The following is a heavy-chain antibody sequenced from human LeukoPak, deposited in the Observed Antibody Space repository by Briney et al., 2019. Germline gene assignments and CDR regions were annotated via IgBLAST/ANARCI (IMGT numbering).Heavy chain of an antibody. Sequence: PGGSLTHSCAASGFSFSSYSMNWVRQAPGKGLEWISYISHSGSAEHYTDSVKGRFTISRDNAKNALYLQMNSLRAEDTAVYFCARDYVFAFDYWSQGTLATVSS. CDR3: ARDYVFAFDY. J-gene: IGHJ4*02. CDR2: ISHSGSAE. CDR1: GFSFSSYS. D-gene: IGHD3-10*02. V-gene: IGHV3-48*01.